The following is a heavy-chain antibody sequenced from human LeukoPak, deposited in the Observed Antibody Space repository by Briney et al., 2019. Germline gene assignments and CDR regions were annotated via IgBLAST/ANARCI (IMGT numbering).Heavy chain of an antibody. CDR2: IYYSGST. CDR1: GGSISSSSYY. CDR3: ARVDMTTTAFDP. Sequence: SETLSLTCTVSGGSISSSSYYWGWIRQPPGKGLEWIGSIYYSGSTYYNPSLKSRVTISVDTSKNQFSLKLSSVTAADTAVYYCARVDMTTTAFDPWGQGTLVTVSS. V-gene: IGHV4-39*07. J-gene: IGHJ5*02. D-gene: IGHD4-11*01.